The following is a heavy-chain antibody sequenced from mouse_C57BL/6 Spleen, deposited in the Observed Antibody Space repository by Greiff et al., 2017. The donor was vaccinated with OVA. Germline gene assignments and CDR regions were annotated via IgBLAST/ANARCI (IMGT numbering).Heavy chain of an antibody. D-gene: IGHD2-5*01. J-gene: IGHJ2*01. CDR2: ISSGGDYI. CDR3: TRVGDYYSNPFDY. V-gene: IGHV5-9-1*02. Sequence: EVMLVESGEGLVKPGGSLKLSCAASGFTFSSYAMSWVRQTPEKRLEWVAYISSGGDYIYYADTVKGRFTISRDNARNTLYLQMSSLKSEDTAMYYCTRVGDYYSNPFDYWGQGTTLTVSS. CDR1: GFTFSSYA.